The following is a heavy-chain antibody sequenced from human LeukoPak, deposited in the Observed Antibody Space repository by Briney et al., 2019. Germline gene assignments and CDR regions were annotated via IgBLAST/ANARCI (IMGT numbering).Heavy chain of an antibody. CDR1: GGSISSYY. Sequence: NPSETLSLTCTVSGGSISSYYWSWIRQPAGKGLEWIGRIYTSGSTNYNPSLKSRVTMSVDTSKNQFSLKLSSVTAADTAVYYCAREDYTTGGNWFDPWGQGTLVTVSS. D-gene: IGHD4-11*01. CDR3: AREDYTTGGNWFDP. CDR2: IYTSGST. J-gene: IGHJ5*02. V-gene: IGHV4-4*07.